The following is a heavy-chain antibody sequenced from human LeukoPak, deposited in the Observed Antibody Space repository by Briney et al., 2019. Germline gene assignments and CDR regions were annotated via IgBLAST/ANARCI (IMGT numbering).Heavy chain of an antibody. J-gene: IGHJ3*02. CDR1: GYTFTGYY. D-gene: IGHD2-21*02. V-gene: IGHV1-2*02. Sequence: ASVKVSYKASGYTFTGYYMHWVRQAPGQGLEWMGWINPNSGGTTYAQKFQGRVTMTRDTSISTAYMELSRLRSDDTAVYYCARVGCGGDCFRTDAFDIWGQGTMVTVSS. CDR2: INPNSGGT. CDR3: ARVGCGGDCFRTDAFDI.